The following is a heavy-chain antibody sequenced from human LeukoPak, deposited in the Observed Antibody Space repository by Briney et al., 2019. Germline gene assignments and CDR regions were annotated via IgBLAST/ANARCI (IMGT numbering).Heavy chain of an antibody. CDR3: ATTGATSPSSASWFNIEY. CDR2: IYYRGGT. Sequence: TPSETLSLTCTVSGGSVTSYYCNWVRPPPGRGLAWIGYIYYRGGTNYNPSLESRVTISLDTAKNQFSLKLRSVTAENTAVYYCATTGATSPSSASWFNIEYWGQGTLVPVSS. CDR1: GGSVTSYY. D-gene: IGHD6-13*01. J-gene: IGHJ4*02. V-gene: IGHV4-59*08.